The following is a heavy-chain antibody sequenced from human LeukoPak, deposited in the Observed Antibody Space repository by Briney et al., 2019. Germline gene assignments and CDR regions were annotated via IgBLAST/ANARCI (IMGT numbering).Heavy chain of an antibody. V-gene: IGHV4-30-2*01. CDR1: GDSISSDGYY. J-gene: IGHJ3*02. CDR2: IYHSGST. CDR3: ARESFPAGIPMVRGIADHVFDI. Sequence: SETLSLTCTVSGDSISSDGYYWSWIRQPPGKGLEWIGYIYHSGSTYYHPSLKSRVTISVDRSKNQFSLRVTSVTAADTAVYYCARESFPAGIPMVRGIADHVFDIWGQGTMVTVSS. D-gene: IGHD3-10*01.